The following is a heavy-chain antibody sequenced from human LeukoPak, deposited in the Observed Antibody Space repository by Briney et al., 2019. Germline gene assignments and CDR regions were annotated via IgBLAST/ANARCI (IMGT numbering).Heavy chain of an antibody. D-gene: IGHD2-2*01. CDR1: GYTFTNYG. CDR2: ISAYNGNT. CDR3: ARDYCSSTSCYFDY. V-gene: IGHV1-18*04. J-gene: IGHJ4*02. Sequence: ASVTVSCKASGYTFTNYGISWVRQAPGQGLEWMGWISAYNGNTNYAQKLQGRVSMTTDTSTSTAYMELRSLRSDDTAVYYCARDYCSSTSCYFDYWGQGTLVTVSS.